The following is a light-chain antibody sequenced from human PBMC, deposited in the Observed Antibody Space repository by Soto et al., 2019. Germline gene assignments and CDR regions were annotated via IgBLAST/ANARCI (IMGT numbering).Light chain of an antibody. Sequence: QSVLTQPPSVSGAPGQRVTISCTGSSSNFGAGYEVHWYKQLPGTAPTLVIFNNLNRPSGVPERFSGSKSGTSASLVITGLQAEDEADFYCQSYDSNLIGLIFGGGTKLTVL. CDR2: NNL. CDR1: SSNFGAGYE. J-gene: IGLJ2*01. V-gene: IGLV1-40*01. CDR3: QSYDSNLIGLI.